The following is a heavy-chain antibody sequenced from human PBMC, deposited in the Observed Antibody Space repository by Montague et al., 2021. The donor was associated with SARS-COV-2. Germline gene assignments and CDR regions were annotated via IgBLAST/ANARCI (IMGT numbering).Heavy chain of an antibody. D-gene: IGHD5-18*01. J-gene: IGHJ3*02. Sequence: SLRLSCAASGFTFSSYAMHWVRQAPGKGRERGEGREEEGRKKEEGEEGKGRGTSARDKSKNTLYLQRNSLRAEDTAVYYCARDGSSPWIQLEDTFDIWGQGTMVTVSS. CDR1: GFTFSSYA. CDR2: REEEGRKK. V-gene: IGHV3-30*04. CDR3: ARDGSSPWIQLEDTFDI.